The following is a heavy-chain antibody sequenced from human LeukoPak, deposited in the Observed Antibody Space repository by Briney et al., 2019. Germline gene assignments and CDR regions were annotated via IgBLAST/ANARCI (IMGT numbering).Heavy chain of an antibody. D-gene: IGHD5-12*01. J-gene: IGHJ4*02. CDR3: AKRSGPLDY. Sequence: GGSLRLSCAASGFSLNSEGMSWVRQAPEKGLEWVAAISTTAGNTYYIDSVKGRFTISRDNSKNTLYLQMNSLRAEDTAVYYCAKRSGPLDYWGQGTLVTVSS. V-gene: IGHV3-23*01. CDR2: ISTTAGNT. CDR1: GFSLNSEG.